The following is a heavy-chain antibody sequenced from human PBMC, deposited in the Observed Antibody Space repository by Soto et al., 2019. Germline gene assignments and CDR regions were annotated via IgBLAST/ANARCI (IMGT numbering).Heavy chain of an antibody. D-gene: IGHD3-22*01. CDR1: GYTFASFG. CDR3: ARDGYYDSSGYNNYYYYYGMDV. V-gene: IGHV1-18*01. Sequence: GASVKVSCKASGYTFASFGISWVRQAPGQGLEWMGWISAYNGSTNYAQKPQGRVTMTTDTSTSTAYMEVRSLRSDDTAVYYCARDGYYDSSGYNNYYYYYGMDVWGQGTTVTVSS. J-gene: IGHJ6*02. CDR2: ISAYNGST.